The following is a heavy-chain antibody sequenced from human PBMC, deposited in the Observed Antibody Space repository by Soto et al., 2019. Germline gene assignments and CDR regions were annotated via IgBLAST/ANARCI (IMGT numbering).Heavy chain of an antibody. J-gene: IGHJ3*02. CDR3: ARDGGYTGYEQGNPFDI. Sequence: QVHLQESGPGLVKPSETLSLTCDVSGVSISPYYWSWVRQPAGRGLEWIGRMYITGTTNYNPSLKSRVSMSLDASKNQFSLKLTSVTAAETAVYYCARDGGYTGYEQGNPFDIWGQGRLVSVSS. CDR1: GVSISPYY. V-gene: IGHV4-4*07. CDR2: MYITGTT. D-gene: IGHD5-12*01.